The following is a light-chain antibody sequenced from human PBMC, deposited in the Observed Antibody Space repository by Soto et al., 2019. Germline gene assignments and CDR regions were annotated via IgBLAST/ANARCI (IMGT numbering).Light chain of an antibody. J-gene: IGLJ1*01. V-gene: IGLV2-8*01. Sequence: QSALTQPPSASGSPGQSVTISCTGTSSDVGGYKYVSWYQQHPDKAPKRMIFEVNKRPSGVPDRFSGSKSGNTASLTVSGLQAEDEADYYCSSYAGINNLGVFGTGTKVTVL. CDR3: SSYAGINNLGV. CDR1: SSDVGGYKY. CDR2: EVN.